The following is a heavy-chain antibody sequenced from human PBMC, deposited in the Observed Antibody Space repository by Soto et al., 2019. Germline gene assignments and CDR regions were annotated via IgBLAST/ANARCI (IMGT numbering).Heavy chain of an antibody. Sequence: PGESLKISCKGSGYTFTNYWIGWVRQMPGKGLEWMGIIYPGDSDTKYNPSFQGQVTISADKSITTTYLQWSSLRASDTAIYYCAASIFYYGMDVWGQGTTVTVSS. CDR2: IYPGDSDT. J-gene: IGHJ6*02. CDR3: AASIFYYGMDV. CDR1: GYTFTNYW. V-gene: IGHV5-51*01.